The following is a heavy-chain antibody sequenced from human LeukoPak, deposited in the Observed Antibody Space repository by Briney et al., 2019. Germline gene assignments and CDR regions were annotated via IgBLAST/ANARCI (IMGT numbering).Heavy chain of an antibody. V-gene: IGHV4-61*02. CDR1: GGSISSGSYY. Sequence: SETLSLTCTVSGGSISSGSYYWSWIRQPAGKGLEWIGRIYTSGSTNYNPSLKSRVTISVDTSKNQFSLKLSSVTAADTAVYYCARVISGFEAFDIWGQGTMVTVS. CDR3: ARVISGFEAFDI. D-gene: IGHD6-19*01. CDR2: IYTSGST. J-gene: IGHJ3*02.